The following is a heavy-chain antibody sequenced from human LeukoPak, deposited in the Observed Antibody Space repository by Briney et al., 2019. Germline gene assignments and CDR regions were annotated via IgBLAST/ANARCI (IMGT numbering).Heavy chain of an antibody. V-gene: IGHV1-2*02. J-gene: IGHJ4*02. CDR1: LYTFTDFY. CDR2: INPNNCDT. D-gene: IGHD3-9*01. Sequence: ASMKVSCKASLYTFTDFYMQWVRQAPGPGLEWMGWINPNNCDTKYAQKFLGRVTMTRDTSATTTYMELSRLRSDDTAIYYCARDPGTVYYTNNFDHWGQGTLVTVSS. CDR3: ARDPGTVYYTNNFDH.